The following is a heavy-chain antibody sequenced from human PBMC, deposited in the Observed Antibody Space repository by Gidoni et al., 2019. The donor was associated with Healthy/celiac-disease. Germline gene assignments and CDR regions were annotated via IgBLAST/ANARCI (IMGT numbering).Heavy chain of an antibody. Sequence: QVQLVESGGGLVKPGGSLRLSCAASGFTFSDYYMSWIRQAPGKGLEWVSYISSSSSYTNYADSVKGRFTISRDNAKNSLYLQMNSLRAEDTAVYYCARDKGGSGWLQRQYYYYGMDVWGQGTTVTVSS. CDR2: ISSSSSYT. CDR1: GFTFSDYY. J-gene: IGHJ6*02. V-gene: IGHV3-11*06. CDR3: ARDKGGSGWLQRQYYYYGMDV. D-gene: IGHD3-10*01.